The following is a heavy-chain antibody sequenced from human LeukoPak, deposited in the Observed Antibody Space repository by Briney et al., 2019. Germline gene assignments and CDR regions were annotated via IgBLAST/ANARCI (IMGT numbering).Heavy chain of an antibody. V-gene: IGHV1-8*01. CDR3: ARCYRFSEGRGMDV. CDR1: GYTFTSYD. D-gene: IGHD3-16*02. CDR2: MNPNSGNT. Sequence: ASVKVSCKASGYTFTSYDINWVRQATGQGLEWMGWMNPNSGNTGYAQKFQGRVTMTRNTSISTAYMELSSLRSEDTAVYYCARCYRFSEGRGMDVWGQGTTVTVSS. J-gene: IGHJ6*02.